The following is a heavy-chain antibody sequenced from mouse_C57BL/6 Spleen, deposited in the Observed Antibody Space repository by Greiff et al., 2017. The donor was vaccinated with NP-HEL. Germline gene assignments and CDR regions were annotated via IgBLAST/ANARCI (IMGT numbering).Heavy chain of an antibody. V-gene: IGHV4-1*01. Sequence: VQLKESGGGLVQPGGFLKLSCAASGFAFSRYCMSWVRRAPGKGLEWIGEINPDSSTINYAPSLKDKFIISRDNAKKTLDLQMSKVRSEDTALYYCARRGYADYAMDYWGQGTSVTVSS. CDR2: INPDSSTI. J-gene: IGHJ4*01. CDR1: GFAFSRYC. CDR3: ARRGYADYAMDY. D-gene: IGHD6-5*01.